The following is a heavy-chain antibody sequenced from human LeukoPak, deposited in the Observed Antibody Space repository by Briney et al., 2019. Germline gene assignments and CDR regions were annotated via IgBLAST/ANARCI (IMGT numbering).Heavy chain of an antibody. CDR1: RFTFNNYA. J-gene: IGHJ4*02. Sequence: PGGSLRLSCVTSRFTFNNYAMHWVRQAPGKGLEWVTLISHDGSKKYYADSVKGRFTISRDNSRNTLYLQMNSLRLGDTAVYYCVNGQRLVGGSEFDYWGQGTLVTVSS. CDR3: VNGQRLVGGSEFDY. CDR2: ISHDGSKK. V-gene: IGHV3-30*03. D-gene: IGHD6-13*01.